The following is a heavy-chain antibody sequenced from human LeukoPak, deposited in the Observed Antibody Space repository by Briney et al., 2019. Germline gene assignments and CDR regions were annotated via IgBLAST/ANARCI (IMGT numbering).Heavy chain of an antibody. V-gene: IGHV3-30*02. CDR3: AKDPNYYGSGDFDY. CDR1: GFTFSSYS. D-gene: IGHD3-10*01. Sequence: GGSLRLSCAASGFTFSSYSMNWVRQAPGKGLEWVAFMAYDGSNKYYADSVRGRFTISRDNSKNTLYLQMNSLRAEDTAVYYCAKDPNYYGSGDFDYWGQGTLATVSS. CDR2: MAYDGSNK. J-gene: IGHJ4*02.